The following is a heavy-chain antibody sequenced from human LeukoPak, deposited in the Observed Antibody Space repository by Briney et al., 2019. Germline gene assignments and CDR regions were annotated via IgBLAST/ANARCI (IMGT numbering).Heavy chain of an antibody. D-gene: IGHD6-13*01. Sequence: GGSLRLSRAASGCTVSSSYMSWVRRAPEKGLEGVSVIYGGCTTYYADSVKGRFTISRDNSKNILYLQMNSMRADDTAVYHCAREAAAGTGYFDHWGQGTLVTVSS. V-gene: IGHV3-53*01. J-gene: IGHJ4*02. CDR1: GCTVSSSY. CDR3: AREAAAGTGYFDH. CDR2: IYGGCTT.